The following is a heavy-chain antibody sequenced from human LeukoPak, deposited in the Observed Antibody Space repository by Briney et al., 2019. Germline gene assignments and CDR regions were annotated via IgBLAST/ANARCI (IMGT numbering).Heavy chain of an antibody. Sequence: ASVKVSCKASGYTFTGYYIHWVRQAPGQGLEWMGWINPNSGGTNYAQKFQDWVTMTRDTSIGTAYMELRRLRSDDTAVYYCARDNGYNFPLGYWGQGTLVTVSS. J-gene: IGHJ4*02. V-gene: IGHV1-2*04. D-gene: IGHD5-24*01. CDR1: GYTFTGYY. CDR3: ARDNGYNFPLGY. CDR2: INPNSGGT.